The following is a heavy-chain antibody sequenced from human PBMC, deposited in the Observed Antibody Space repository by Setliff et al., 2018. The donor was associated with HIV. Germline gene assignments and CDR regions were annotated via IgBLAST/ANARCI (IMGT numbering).Heavy chain of an antibody. J-gene: IGHJ4*02. D-gene: IGHD1-26*01. CDR2: IIPMFGSA. CDR1: RHNFKTYA. CDR3: ARGWEGGMDY. Sequence: ASVKVSCKASRHNFKTYAFSWVRQAPGQGLEWVGGIIPMFGSANYAQKFQGRVTMTGDTSTNTLYMELSSLRSEDTAVYYCARGWEGGMDYWGQGTLVTVSS. V-gene: IGHV1-69*06.